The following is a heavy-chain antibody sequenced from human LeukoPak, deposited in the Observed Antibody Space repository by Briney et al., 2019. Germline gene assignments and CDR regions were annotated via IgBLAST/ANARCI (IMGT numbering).Heavy chain of an antibody. Sequence: PSETLSLTCAVYGGSFSTYYWSWIRQPPGKGLEWIGETDRTGSTNYNPSLKRRLTISLDTSKNQFSLKLSSVTAADTAVYYCARGVDSSSWYGVRIRNKNFDPWGQGTLVTVSS. J-gene: IGHJ5*02. V-gene: IGHV4-34*01. CDR1: GGSFSTYY. D-gene: IGHD6-13*01. CDR3: ARGVDSSSWYGVRIRNKNFDP. CDR2: TDRTGST.